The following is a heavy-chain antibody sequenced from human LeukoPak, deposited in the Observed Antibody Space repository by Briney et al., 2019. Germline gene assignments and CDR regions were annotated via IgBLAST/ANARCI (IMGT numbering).Heavy chain of an antibody. Sequence: GGSLRLSCAASGFIFSSYSMTWVRQAPGKGLEWVSYISSRSDTIYNADSVKGRFIISRDNAKNSLYLQMNSLRAEDTAVYYCARPHCSGATCYSRYFDDWGQGTLVTVSS. J-gene: IGHJ4*02. CDR3: ARPHCSGATCYSRYFDD. CDR2: ISSRSDTI. CDR1: GFIFSSYS. V-gene: IGHV3-48*01. D-gene: IGHD2-15*01.